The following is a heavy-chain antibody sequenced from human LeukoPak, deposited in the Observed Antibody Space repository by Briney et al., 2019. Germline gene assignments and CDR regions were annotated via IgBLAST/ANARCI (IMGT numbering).Heavy chain of an antibody. CDR2: IYYTGSP. CDR3: ARHANDGDYPLDY. V-gene: IGHV4-59*08. CDR1: GGSISGYY. Sequence: SETLSLTCTVSGGSISGYYWSWFRQPPGMGLGWIGYIYYTGSPNYNPSLKSRVTISVDTSNNQFSLRLSSVTAADTAVYYCARHANDGDYPLDYWGQGTLVTVSS. J-gene: IGHJ4*02. D-gene: IGHD4-17*01.